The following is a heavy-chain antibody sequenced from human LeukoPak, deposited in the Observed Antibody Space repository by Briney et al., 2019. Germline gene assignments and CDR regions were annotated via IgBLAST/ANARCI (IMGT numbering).Heavy chain of an antibody. CDR3: AGGDRLVVRGVIGPCNY. CDR1: GGTFSSYA. D-gene: IGHD3-10*01. J-gene: IGHJ4*02. CDR2: IIPILGIA. V-gene: IGHV1-69*04. Sequence: GASVKVSCKASGGTFSSYAISWVRQSPGQGLEWMGRIIPILGIANYAQKFQGRVTITAHKTTSTAYMKLSSLRSQDTAVYYCAGGDRLVVRGVIGPCNYWGQGALVTVSS.